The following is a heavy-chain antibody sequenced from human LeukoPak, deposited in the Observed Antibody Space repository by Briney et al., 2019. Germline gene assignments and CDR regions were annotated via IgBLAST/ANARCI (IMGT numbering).Heavy chain of an antibody. Sequence: ASVKVSCKASGYTFTSYGTSWVRQAPGQGLEWMGWISAYNGNTNYAQKLQGRVTMTTDTSTSTAYMELRSLRSDDTAVYYCARVLWFGELPFYYFDYWGQGTLVTVSS. CDR1: GYTFTSYG. CDR2: ISAYNGNT. CDR3: ARVLWFGELPFYYFDY. J-gene: IGHJ4*02. D-gene: IGHD3-10*01. V-gene: IGHV1-18*01.